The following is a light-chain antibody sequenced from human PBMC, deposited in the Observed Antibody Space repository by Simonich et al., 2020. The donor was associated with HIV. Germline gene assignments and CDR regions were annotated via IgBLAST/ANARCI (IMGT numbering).Light chain of an antibody. CDR3: QQYNNWPRT. J-gene: IGKJ1*01. CDR2: GAS. V-gene: IGKV3-15*01. Sequence: EIVMTQSPATLSVSPGKRATISCWARQGVTSNLAWYQQKPGQAPRLLIYGASTRATGIPARFSGSGSGTELTLTISSLQSEDFAVYYCQQYNNWPRTFGQGTKVEIK. CDR1: QGVTSN.